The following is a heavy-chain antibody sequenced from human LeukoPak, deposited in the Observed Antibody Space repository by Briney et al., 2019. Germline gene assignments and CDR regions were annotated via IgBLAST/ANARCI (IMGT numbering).Heavy chain of an antibody. J-gene: IGHJ5*02. V-gene: IGHV4-38-2*01. CDR1: GYSISSGDY. CDR2: IYHSGST. Sequence: SESLSLTCAVSGYSISSGDYWGWIRQPPGKGLEWIGSIYHSGSTQYNPSLKSRVTISVDTSKNQFSLQLSSVTAAHPAVYYCARNTTEVVTAKWFDPWGQGTLVTVSS. CDR3: ARNTTEVVTAKWFDP. D-gene: IGHD2-21*02.